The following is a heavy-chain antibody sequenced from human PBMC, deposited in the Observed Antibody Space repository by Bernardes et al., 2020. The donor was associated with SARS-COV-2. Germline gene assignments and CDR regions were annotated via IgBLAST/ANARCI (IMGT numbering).Heavy chain of an antibody. CDR1: GFTFRNYW. CDR3: AKIGYHGYDHDY. Sequence: VGSLLLSCAASGFTFRNYWMAWVRQAPGRGLEWVAIINRGSGIRYYVDSVKGRFTISRDDARNSLYLQMNSLRGEDTALYYCAKIGYHGYDHDYWGQGTLVTVSA. D-gene: IGHD3-22*01. CDR2: INRGSGIR. V-gene: IGHV3-7*03. J-gene: IGHJ4*02.